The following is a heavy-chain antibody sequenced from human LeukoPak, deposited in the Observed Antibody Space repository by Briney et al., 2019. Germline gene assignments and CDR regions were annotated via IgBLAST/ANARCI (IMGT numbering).Heavy chain of an antibody. CDR1: GFTFSSYE. CDR3: ARGVGGTPLDY. D-gene: IGHD1-26*01. CDR2: ISSSGSTM. V-gene: IGHV3-48*03. J-gene: IGHJ4*02. Sequence: PGGSLRLSCAASGFTFSSYEMNWVRQAPGKGLEWVSYISSSGSTMYYVDSVKGRFTISRDNAKNSLYLQMKSLRAEDTAVYYCARGVGGTPLDYWGQGTVVTVSS.